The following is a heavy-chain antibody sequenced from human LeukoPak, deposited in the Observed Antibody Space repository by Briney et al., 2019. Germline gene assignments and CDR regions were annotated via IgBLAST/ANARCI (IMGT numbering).Heavy chain of an antibody. D-gene: IGHD6-19*01. J-gene: IGHJ3*02. V-gene: IGHV4-34*01. CDR3: ARASYSSGWTPLGAFDI. CDR2: INHSGST. CDR1: GGSFSGYY. Sequence: PSETLSLTCAVYGGSFSGYYWSWIRQPPGKGLEWIGEINHSGSTNYNPSLKSRVTMSVDTSKNQFSLKLSSVTAADTAVYYCARASYSSGWTPLGAFDIWGQGTMVTVSS.